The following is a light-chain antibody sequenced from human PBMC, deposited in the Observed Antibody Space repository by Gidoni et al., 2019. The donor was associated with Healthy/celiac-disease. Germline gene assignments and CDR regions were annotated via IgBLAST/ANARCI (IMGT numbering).Light chain of an antibody. CDR1: QSVSSY. J-gene: IGKJ2*04. Sequence: EIVLTQSPATLSLSPGERATLSCRASQSVSSYLAWYQQKPGQAPRLLIYDASNRATGIPARFSGSGSGTDFTLTISSLEPEDFAVYYCQQRSGCSFGQGTKLEIK. CDR3: QQRSGCS. CDR2: DAS. V-gene: IGKV3-11*01.